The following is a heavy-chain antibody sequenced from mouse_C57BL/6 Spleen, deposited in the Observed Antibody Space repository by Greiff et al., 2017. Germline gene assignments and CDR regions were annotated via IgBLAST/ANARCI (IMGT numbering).Heavy chain of an antibody. V-gene: IGHV1-69*01. CDR1: GYTFTSYW. Sequence: QVQLQQPGAELVMPGASVKLSCKASGYTFTSYWMHWVKQRPGQGLEWIGEIDPSDSYTNYNQKFKGKSTLTVDKSSSTAYMQLSSLTSEDSAVYYCASGGTDYYGSSTWFAYWGQGTLVTVAA. CDR3: ASGGTDYYGSSTWFAY. D-gene: IGHD1-1*01. CDR2: IDPSDSYT. J-gene: IGHJ3*01.